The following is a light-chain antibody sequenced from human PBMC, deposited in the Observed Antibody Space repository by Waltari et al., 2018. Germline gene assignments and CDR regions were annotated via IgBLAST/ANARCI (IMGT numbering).Light chain of an antibody. V-gene: IGLV2-11*01. Sequence: QAALTQPRSVSGSPGQSVTISCTGTSSDIGGYNYVSWYQQHPGTAPKLMIYEVSKRPSGVSDRFSGSKSGNTASLTISGLQAEDEADYYCCSYAGRYTFLFGGGTRLTVL. CDR3: CSYAGRYTFL. CDR1: SSDIGGYNY. CDR2: EVS. J-gene: IGLJ2*01.